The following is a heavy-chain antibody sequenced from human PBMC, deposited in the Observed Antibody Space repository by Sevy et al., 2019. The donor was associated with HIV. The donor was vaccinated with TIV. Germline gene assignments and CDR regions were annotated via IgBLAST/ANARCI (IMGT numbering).Heavy chain of an antibody. CDR2: IWFDGSNI. CDR1: GFTFGSYG. Sequence: GGSLRLSCVASGFTFGSYGMLWVRQAPGKGLEWVADIWFDGSNIHYADSVRGRFTISRDNSKNTLSLQMSSLRAEDTAVYYCARERTYLFDYCGQGTLVTLSS. J-gene: IGHJ4*02. V-gene: IGHV3-33*01. CDR3: ARERTYLFDY.